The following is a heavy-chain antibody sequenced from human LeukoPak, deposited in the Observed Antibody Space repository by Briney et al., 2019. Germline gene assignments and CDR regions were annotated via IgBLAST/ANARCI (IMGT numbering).Heavy chain of an antibody. CDR3: ARGVVAATFYYYMDV. V-gene: IGHV1-2*02. J-gene: IGHJ6*03. CDR1: GYTFTGYY. CDR2: INPSSGGT. D-gene: IGHD2-15*01. Sequence: GASVKVSCKPSGYTFTGYYMHWVRQAPGQGLEWMGWINPSSGGTNYPQKFQGRVTMTRGTSLSTAYMELSGLRSDDTAVYYCARGVVAATFYYYMDVWGKGTTVTVSS.